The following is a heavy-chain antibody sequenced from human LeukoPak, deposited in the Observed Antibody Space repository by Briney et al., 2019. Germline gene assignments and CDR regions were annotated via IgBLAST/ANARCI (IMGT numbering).Heavy chain of an antibody. Sequence: SETLSLTCGVSGHSMISDYYWGWIRQPPAKGLEWIGSIYHSGSTHYNPSLKSRVTISVDTSKNQFSLKLSSVTASDTAIYYCARNVSADFSNRHHKWFDPWGQGTLVTVSS. D-gene: IGHD2-8*01. V-gene: IGHV4-38-2*01. J-gene: IGHJ5*02. CDR1: GHSMISDYY. CDR3: ARNVSADFSNRHHKWFDP. CDR2: IYHSGST.